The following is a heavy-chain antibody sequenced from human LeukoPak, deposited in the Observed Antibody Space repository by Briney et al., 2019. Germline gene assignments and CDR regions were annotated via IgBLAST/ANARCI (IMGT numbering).Heavy chain of an antibody. Sequence: SETLSLTCAVYGGSFSGYYWSWIRQPPGKGLEWMGEINHSGSTNYNPSLKSRVTISVDTSKNQFSLKLSSVTAADTAVYYCARAPIVVVPAAYAFDTWGQGTMVTVSS. V-gene: IGHV4-34*01. D-gene: IGHD2-2*01. CDR1: GGSFSGYY. CDR2: INHSGST. J-gene: IGHJ3*02. CDR3: ARAPIVVVPAAYAFDT.